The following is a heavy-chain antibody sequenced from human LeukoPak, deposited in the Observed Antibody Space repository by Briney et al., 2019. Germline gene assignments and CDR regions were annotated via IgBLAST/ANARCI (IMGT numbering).Heavy chain of an antibody. Sequence: SQTLSLTCNVSGASISSGSYFWSWIRQPAGKGLEWIGRIYISGSTHYNSLLESRVTISVDTSKTQFSLKLTSVTAADTAVYYCARHITVSYDAFDLWGRGTMVTVSS. CDR2: IYISGST. CDR1: GASISSGSYF. V-gene: IGHV4-61*02. J-gene: IGHJ3*01. D-gene: IGHD6-19*01. CDR3: ARHITVSYDAFDL.